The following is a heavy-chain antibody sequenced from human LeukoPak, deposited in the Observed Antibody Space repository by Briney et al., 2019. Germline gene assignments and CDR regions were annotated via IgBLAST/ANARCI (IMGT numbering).Heavy chain of an antibody. CDR2: IIPIFGTA. Sequence: SVKVSCKASGGTFSSYAISWVRQAPGQGLERMGRIIPIFGTANYAQKFQGRVTITTDESTSTAYMELSSLRSEDTAVYYCRITMVRGVDPEYFQHWGQGTLVTVSS. CDR1: GGTFSSYA. V-gene: IGHV1-69*05. CDR3: RITMVRGVDPEYFQH. D-gene: IGHD3-10*01. J-gene: IGHJ1*01.